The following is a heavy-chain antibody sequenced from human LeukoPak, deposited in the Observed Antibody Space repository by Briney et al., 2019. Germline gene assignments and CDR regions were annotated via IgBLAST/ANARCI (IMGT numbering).Heavy chain of an antibody. V-gene: IGHV4-34*01. D-gene: IGHD3-3*01. CDR1: GGSFSGYY. Sequence: SETLSLTCAVYGGSFSGYYGSWLRQPPGKGREWVGEINRRGRNNYNPSLKRRVTISVDPSKTQFSLKLSSVTAADTAVYYCARYSNSIFGVVKVFDYWGQGTLVTVSS. CDR2: INRRGRN. J-gene: IGHJ4*02. CDR3: ARYSNSIFGVVKVFDY.